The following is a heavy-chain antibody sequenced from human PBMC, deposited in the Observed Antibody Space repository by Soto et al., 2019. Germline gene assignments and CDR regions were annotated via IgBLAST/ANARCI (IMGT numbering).Heavy chain of an antibody. J-gene: IGHJ6*03. CDR3: ARGVDDYYYYMDV. Sequence: GGSLRLSCAASGFTFSSYWMSWVRQAPGKGLEWVANIKQDGSEKYYVDSVKGRFTISRDNAKNSLYLQMNSLRAEDTAVYYCARGVDDYYYYMDVWGKGTTVTVSS. V-gene: IGHV3-7*01. CDR1: GFTFSSYW. CDR2: IKQDGSEK.